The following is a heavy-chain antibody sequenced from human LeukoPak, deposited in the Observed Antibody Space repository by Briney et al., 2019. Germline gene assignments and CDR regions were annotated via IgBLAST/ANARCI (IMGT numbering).Heavy chain of an antibody. CDR2: INSDGSST. D-gene: IGHD4-17*01. CDR1: GFTFSSYW. V-gene: IGHV3-74*01. Sequence: TGGSLRLSCAASGFTFSSYWMHWVRQAPGKGLVWVSRINSDGSSTSYADSVKGRFTISRDNAKNTLYLQMNSLRAEDTAVYYCARDSPPDYGDYYYYYMDVWGKGTTVTVSS. CDR3: ARDSPPDYGDYYYYYMDV. J-gene: IGHJ6*03.